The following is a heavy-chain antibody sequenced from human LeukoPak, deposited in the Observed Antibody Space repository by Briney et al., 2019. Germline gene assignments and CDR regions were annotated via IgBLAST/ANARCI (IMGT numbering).Heavy chain of an antibody. Sequence: SETLSLTCTVSGGSINSHSYYWGWLRQPPGKGLEWIGSVYYDGTSYSNPSLKSRAAVFVDTSRDQFSLDLSFVTAADTALYYCVRHISTNTGYFDSCGPGILVSVSS. D-gene: IGHD5-24*01. CDR2: VYYDGTS. J-gene: IGHJ4*02. V-gene: IGHV4-39*01. CDR1: GGSINSHSYY. CDR3: VRHISTNTGYFDS.